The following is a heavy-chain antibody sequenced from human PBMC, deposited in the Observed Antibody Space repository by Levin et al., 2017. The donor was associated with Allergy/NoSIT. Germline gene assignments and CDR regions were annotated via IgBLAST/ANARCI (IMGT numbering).Heavy chain of an antibody. J-gene: IGHJ4*02. CDR1: GFTFSNYA. Sequence: GGSLRLSCAASGFTFSNYAMSWVRQAPGKGLEWVSAISGSGETTYYVDSMKGRFTISRDNSKNTLYLQMNSLRADDTALYYCAKGNGGSCYSSIDCWGQGTLVTVSS. V-gene: IGHV3-23*01. CDR2: ISGSGETT. CDR3: AKGNGGSCYSSIDC. D-gene: IGHD2-15*01.